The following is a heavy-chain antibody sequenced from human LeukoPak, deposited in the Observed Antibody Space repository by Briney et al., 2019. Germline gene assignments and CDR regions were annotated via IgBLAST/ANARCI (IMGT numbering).Heavy chain of an antibody. J-gene: IGHJ4*02. D-gene: IGHD6-13*01. Sequence: GGSVRLSCAASGFTFSSYAMSWVRQAPGKGLEWVSAISGSGGSTYYADSVKGRFTISRDNSKNTLYLQMNSLRAEDTAVYYCAKGLWGSSSWYYFDYWGQGTLVTVSS. CDR2: ISGSGGST. CDR1: GFTFSSYA. V-gene: IGHV3-23*01. CDR3: AKGLWGSSSWYYFDY.